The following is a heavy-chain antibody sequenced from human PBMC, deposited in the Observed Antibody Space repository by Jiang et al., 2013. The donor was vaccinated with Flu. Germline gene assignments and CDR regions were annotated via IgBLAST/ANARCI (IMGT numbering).Heavy chain of an antibody. D-gene: IGHD2-21*02. CDR1: GDSIRSYY. J-gene: IGHJ6*02. V-gene: IGHV4-59*08. CDR2: IYYSGST. CDR3: ARSYCGGDCYSMFGYSYYGMDV. Sequence: GPGLVKPSETLSLTCAVSGDSIRSYYWSWIRQPPGKGLEWIGYIYYSGSTNYNPSLKSRVTISVDTSKNQFSLKLISVTAPDTAVYYCARSYCGGDCYSMFGYSYYGMDVWGQGTTVTVSS.